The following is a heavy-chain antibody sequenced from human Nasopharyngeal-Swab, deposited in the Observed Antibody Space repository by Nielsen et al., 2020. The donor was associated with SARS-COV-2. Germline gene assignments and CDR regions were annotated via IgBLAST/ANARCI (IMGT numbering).Heavy chain of an antibody. CDR3: ARSHIVVVTDAFDI. CDR1: GYTFNTNG. CDR2: INPNSGGT. Sequence: ASVKVSCKASGYTFNTNGMNWVRQAPGQGLEWMGWINPNSGGTNYAQKFQGWVTMTRDTSISTAYMELSRLRSDDTAVYYCARSHIVVVTDAFDIWGQGTMVTVSS. V-gene: IGHV1-2*04. J-gene: IGHJ3*02. D-gene: IGHD2-21*02.